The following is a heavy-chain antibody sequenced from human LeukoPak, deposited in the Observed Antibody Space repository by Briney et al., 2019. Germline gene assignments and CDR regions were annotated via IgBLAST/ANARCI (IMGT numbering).Heavy chain of an antibody. D-gene: IGHD3-3*01. CDR1: GVSISSSNW. V-gene: IGHV4-4*02. CDR3: ARVVPGVVARYYYYMDV. J-gene: IGHJ6*03. CDR2: IYHSGST. Sequence: SGTLSLTCAVSGVSISSSNWWSWVRQPPGKGLEWIGEIYHSGSTNYNPSLKSRVTISVDTSKNQFSLTLSSVTAADTAVYYCARVVPGVVARYYYYMDVWGKGTTVTVSS.